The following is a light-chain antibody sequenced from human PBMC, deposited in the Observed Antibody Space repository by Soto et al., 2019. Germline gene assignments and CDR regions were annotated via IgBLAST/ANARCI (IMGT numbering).Light chain of an antibody. Sequence: QSVLTQPRSMSGSPGQSVTISCTGTSSDVGGYDYVSWYQQHPGKAPKVMIYDVTKRPSGVPDRFSGSKSGNTASLTISGVQAEDEADYYCCSYAGSYTVIFGGGTKLTVL. CDR3: CSYAGSYTVI. CDR2: DVT. J-gene: IGLJ2*01. V-gene: IGLV2-11*01. CDR1: SSDVGGYDY.